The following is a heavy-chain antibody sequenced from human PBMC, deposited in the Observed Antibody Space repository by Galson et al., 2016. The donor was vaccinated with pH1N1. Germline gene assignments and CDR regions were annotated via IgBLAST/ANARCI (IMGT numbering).Heavy chain of an antibody. CDR2: ISSSGSYI. CDR3: ARNGRYGHCGGGNCYPAEDFQY. Sequence: SLRLSCAASGFTFTDYYMSWIRQAPGKGLEWIAYISSSGSYINYADSVKGRFTVSRDHANRSLWLQLNSLTVEDTAVYFCARNGRYGHCGGGNCYPAEDFQYWGRGTLASVSS. CDR1: GFTFTDYY. J-gene: IGHJ1*01. D-gene: IGHD2-15*01. V-gene: IGHV3-11*06.